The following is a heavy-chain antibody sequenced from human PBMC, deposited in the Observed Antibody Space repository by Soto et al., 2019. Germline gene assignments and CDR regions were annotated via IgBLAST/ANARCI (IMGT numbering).Heavy chain of an antibody. Sequence: GGSLRLSCAASGFTFSSYSMNWVRQAPGKGLEWVSSISSSSSYIYYADSVKGRSTISRDNAKNSLYLQMNSLRAEDTAVYYCASYPDYDYIWGSYRPNWFDPWGQGTLVTAPQ. CDR2: ISSSSSYI. V-gene: IGHV3-21*01. J-gene: IGHJ5*02. CDR3: ASYPDYDYIWGSYRPNWFDP. D-gene: IGHD3-16*02. CDR1: GFTFSSYS.